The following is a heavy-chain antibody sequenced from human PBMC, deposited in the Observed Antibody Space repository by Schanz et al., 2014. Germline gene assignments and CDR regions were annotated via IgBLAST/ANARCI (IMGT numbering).Heavy chain of an antibody. V-gene: IGHV3-7*01. J-gene: IGHJ6*02. D-gene: IGHD6-6*01. CDR3: ATEGPRGTRHPINYYYAMDN. CDR1: GFTFSSYC. Sequence: EVQLVESGGGLVQPGGSLRLSCAASGFTFSSYCINWVRQAPGKGLEWVANINQDGSEKYYVDSVKGRFTISRDNAKNSLYLQMNGLRAEDTAVYYCATEGPRGTRHPINYYYAMDNWGQGTKVTV. CDR2: INQDGSEK.